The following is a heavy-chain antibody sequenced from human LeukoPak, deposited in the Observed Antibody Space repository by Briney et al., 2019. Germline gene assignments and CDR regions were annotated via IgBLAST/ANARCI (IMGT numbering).Heavy chain of an antibody. CDR1: GYSISSGYY. D-gene: IGHD3-9*01. CDR2: IYHSGST. J-gene: IGHJ4*02. V-gene: IGHV4-38-2*02. CDR3: ARDPTLLRYFDWLPYYFDY. Sequence: SETLSLTCTVSGYSISSGYYWGWIRQPPGKGLEWIGSIYHSGSTYHNPSLKSRVTISVDTSKNQFSLKLSSVTAADTAVYYCARDPTLLRYFDWLPYYFDYWGQGTLVTVSS.